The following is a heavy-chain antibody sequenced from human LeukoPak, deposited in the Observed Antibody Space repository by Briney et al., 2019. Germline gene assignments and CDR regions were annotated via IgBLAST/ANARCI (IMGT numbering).Heavy chain of an antibody. D-gene: IGHD3-3*01. Sequence: SETLSLTCTVPGDSISSSSYYWGWFRQPPGKGLEWIGSIYYSGCTYYKPSLKSRVTISVDTSKNQFYLKLSSVTAADTAVYYCARTAPPYYDFWSGYYRGGEFDYWGQGTLVTVSS. J-gene: IGHJ4*02. CDR2: IYYSGCT. CDR1: GDSISSSSYY. V-gene: IGHV4-39*07. CDR3: ARTAPPYYDFWSGYYRGGEFDY.